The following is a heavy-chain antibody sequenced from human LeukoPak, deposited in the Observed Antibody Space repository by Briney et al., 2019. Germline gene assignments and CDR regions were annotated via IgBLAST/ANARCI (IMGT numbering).Heavy chain of an antibody. Sequence: GGSRRLSCAASGPTFSSYSMNWVRQAPGKGLEWVSSTSSSSSTIYYEDSVKGRFTISRDNAKNSLYLQMNSLRAEDTAVYYCARVLHKRNYDSSVYYGYWGQGTLVTVSS. CDR2: TSSSSSTI. CDR1: GPTFSSYS. CDR3: ARVLHKRNYDSSVYYGY. D-gene: IGHD3-22*01. V-gene: IGHV3-48*01. J-gene: IGHJ4*02.